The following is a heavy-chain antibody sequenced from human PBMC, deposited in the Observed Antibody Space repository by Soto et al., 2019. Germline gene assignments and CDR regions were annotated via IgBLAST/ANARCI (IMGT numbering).Heavy chain of an antibody. V-gene: IGHV4-31*03. D-gene: IGHD2-15*01. J-gene: IGHJ6*02. CDR3: ARVVVAANYYHYYGMDV. CDR1: GGSISSGGYY. Sequence: QVQLQESGPGLVKPSQTLSLTCTVSGGSISSGGYYWSWIRQHPGKGLEWIGYIYYSGSTYYNPSLKSRVTISVDTSKNQFSLKLSSVTAADTAVYYCARVVVAANYYHYYGMDVWGQGTTVTVSS. CDR2: IYYSGST.